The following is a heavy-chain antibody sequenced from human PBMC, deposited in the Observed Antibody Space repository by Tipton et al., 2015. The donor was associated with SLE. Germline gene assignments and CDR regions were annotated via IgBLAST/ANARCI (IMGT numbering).Heavy chain of an antibody. V-gene: IGHV4-39*02. Sequence: TLSLTCIVSGGSITTTPYYWGWIRQSPEKGLEWIGSTHYSGTTYYNPSLNSRFTISVDTSKNQFSLKVTSVTATDTAVYYCARDWVVGATLDRFDPWGQGTLVTVSS. CDR2: THYSGTT. CDR3: ARDWVVGATLDRFDP. J-gene: IGHJ5*02. CDR1: GGSITTTPYY. D-gene: IGHD1-26*01.